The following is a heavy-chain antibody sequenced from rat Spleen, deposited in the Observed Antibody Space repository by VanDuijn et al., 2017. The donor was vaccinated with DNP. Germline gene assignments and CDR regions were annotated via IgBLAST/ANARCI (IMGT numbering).Heavy chain of an antibody. D-gene: IGHD1-9*01. CDR3: ARDYGYTQAFDH. CDR2: ISYEGSST. Sequence: EVQLVESGGGLVRPGRSMKLSCVVSGFTFSDYYMAWVRQAPKEGLEWVASISYEGSSTYYGDSVKGRFTISRDNAKSTLYLQMNSLRSEDTATYFCARDYGYTQAFDHWGQGVMVTVSS. V-gene: IGHV5-22*01. CDR1: GFTFSDYY. J-gene: IGHJ2*01.